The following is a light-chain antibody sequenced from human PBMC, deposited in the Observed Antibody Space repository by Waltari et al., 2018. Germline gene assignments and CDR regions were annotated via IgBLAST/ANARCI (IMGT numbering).Light chain of an antibody. Sequence: QSALTQPASVSGSPGQSLTLSCTGPSNANGNYALVSWYQQRPGDAPELLMYGATKRPSGVSNRFSGSKSGKTASLTISGLQTEDEADYYCFSFVAANSFVFGPGTKVTVL. CDR3: FSFVAANSFV. J-gene: IGLJ1*01. V-gene: IGLV2-23*01. CDR1: SNANGNYAL. CDR2: GAT.